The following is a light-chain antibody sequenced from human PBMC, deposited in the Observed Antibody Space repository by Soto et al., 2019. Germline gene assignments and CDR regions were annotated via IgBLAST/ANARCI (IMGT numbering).Light chain of an antibody. J-gene: IGKJ1*01. CDR3: QQYNSYWT. Sequence: DIQMTQSPSTLSASVGDRVTITCRASQSISSWLAWYRQKPGKAPKLLIYDASSLESGVPSRFSGSGSETEFTLTISSLQPDDFATYYCQQYNSYWTFGQGTKV. V-gene: IGKV1-5*01. CDR1: QSISSW. CDR2: DAS.